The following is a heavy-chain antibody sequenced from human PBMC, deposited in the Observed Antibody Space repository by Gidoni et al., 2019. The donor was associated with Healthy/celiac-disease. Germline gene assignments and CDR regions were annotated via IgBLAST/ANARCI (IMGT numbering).Heavy chain of an antibody. V-gene: IGHV3-21*01. CDR1: GFTFSSYS. Sequence: VKLAESGGGLVKPGGSLRLSCAASGFTFSSYSMNWVRQAPGKGLEWVSSISSSSSYIYYADSVKGRFTISRDNAKNSLYLQMNSLRAEDTAVYYCARVDSSGYYYYGMDVWGQGTTVTVSS. J-gene: IGHJ6*02. D-gene: IGHD3-22*01. CDR3: ARVDSSGYYYYGMDV. CDR2: ISSSSSYI.